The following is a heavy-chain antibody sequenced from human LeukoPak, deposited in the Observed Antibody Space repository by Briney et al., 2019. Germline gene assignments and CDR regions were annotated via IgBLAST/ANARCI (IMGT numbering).Heavy chain of an antibody. Sequence: VASVKVSCKASGYTFTGYYMHWVRQAPGQGLEWMGWINPNSGGTNYAQKFQDRVTMTRDTSISTAYMELSRLRSDDTAVYYCARDTHFVVVVPSTVEGFDPWGQGTLVTVSS. D-gene: IGHD2-15*01. V-gene: IGHV1-2*02. J-gene: IGHJ5*02. CDR1: GYTFTGYY. CDR2: INPNSGGT. CDR3: ARDTHFVVVVPSTVEGFDP.